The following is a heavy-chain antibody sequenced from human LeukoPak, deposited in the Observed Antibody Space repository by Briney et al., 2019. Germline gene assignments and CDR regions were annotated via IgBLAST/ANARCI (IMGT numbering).Heavy chain of an antibody. V-gene: IGHV5-51*01. CDR2: IYPGDSDT. CDR1: GYSFTSYW. J-gene: IGHJ4*02. CDR3: ARHGDIAAATFEY. Sequence: GESLKISCKGSGYSFTSYWIGWVRQMPGKGLEGMGIIYPGDSDTRYSPSFQGQVTISADKSISTAYLQWSSLKASDTAMYYCARHGDIAAATFEYWGQGNLVTVSS. D-gene: IGHD6-13*01.